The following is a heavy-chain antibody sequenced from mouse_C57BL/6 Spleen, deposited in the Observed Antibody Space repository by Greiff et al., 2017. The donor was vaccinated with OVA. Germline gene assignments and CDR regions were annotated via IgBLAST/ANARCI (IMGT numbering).Heavy chain of an antibody. Sequence: EVQLQESGGGLVKPGGSLKLSCAASGFTFSDYGMHWVRQAPEKGLEWVAYISSGSSTIYYADTVKGRFTISRDNAKNTLFLQMTSLRSEDTAMYYCARSNWDSYYYAMDYWGQGTSVTVSS. CDR2: ISSGSSTI. CDR3: ARSNWDSYYYAMDY. J-gene: IGHJ4*01. CDR1: GFTFSDYG. V-gene: IGHV5-17*01. D-gene: IGHD4-1*01.